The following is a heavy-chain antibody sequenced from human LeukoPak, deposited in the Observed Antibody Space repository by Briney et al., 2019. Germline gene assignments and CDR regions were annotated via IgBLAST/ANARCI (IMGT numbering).Heavy chain of an antibody. CDR3: ARGGAYYYGSGSYYFDY. CDR2: IIPIFGTA. D-gene: IGHD3-10*01. Sequence: SVKVSCKASGGTFSSYAISWVRQAPGQGLEWMGRIIPIFGTANYAQKFQGRVTITTDESTGTAYMELSSLRSGDTAVYYCARGGAYYYGSGSYYFDYWGQGTLVTVSS. V-gene: IGHV1-69*05. CDR1: GGTFSSYA. J-gene: IGHJ4*02.